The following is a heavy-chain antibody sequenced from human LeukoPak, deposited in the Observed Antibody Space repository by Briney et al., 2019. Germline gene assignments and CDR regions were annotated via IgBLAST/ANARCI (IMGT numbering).Heavy chain of an antibody. D-gene: IGHD2-21*02. V-gene: IGHV4-4*07. Sequence: SETLSLTCTVSGGSISSYYWSWIRQPAGKGLEWIGRIYTSGSTNYNPSLKSRVTMSVDTSKNQFSLKLSSVTAADTAVYYCARAANRGTYCGGDCYSDAFDIWGQGTMVTVSS. J-gene: IGHJ3*02. CDR1: GGSISSYY. CDR2: IYTSGST. CDR3: ARAANRGTYCGGDCYSDAFDI.